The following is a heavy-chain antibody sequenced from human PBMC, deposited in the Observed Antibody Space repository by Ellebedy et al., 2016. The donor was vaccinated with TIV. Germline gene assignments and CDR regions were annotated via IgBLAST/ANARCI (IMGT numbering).Heavy chain of an antibody. CDR3: ATGGTTTVKKGFGY. D-gene: IGHD4-17*01. CDR2: VSGSGFGVLST. Sequence: GESLKISCVTSGFTFSSHSMTWVRQAPGKGLEYLAVVSGSGFGVLSTYYADSVRGRFTISRDNSKSTLYLQMDSRRADDTAVYYCATGGTTTVKKGFGYWGQGTLVTVSS. V-gene: IGHV3-23*01. CDR1: GFTFSSHS. J-gene: IGHJ4*02.